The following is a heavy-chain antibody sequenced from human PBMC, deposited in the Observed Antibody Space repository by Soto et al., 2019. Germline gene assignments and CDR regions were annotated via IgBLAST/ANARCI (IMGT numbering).Heavy chain of an antibody. V-gene: IGHV1-18*01. Sequence: ASVKVSCKASGYTFTSYGISWVRQAPGQGLEWMGWISAYNGNTNYAQKLQGRVTMTTDTSTSTAYMELSSLRSDDTAVYYCARSRFGELLEKGFSFDYWGQGTLVTVSS. J-gene: IGHJ4*02. D-gene: IGHD3-10*01. CDR1: GYTFTSYG. CDR3: ARSRFGELLEKGFSFDY. CDR2: ISAYNGNT.